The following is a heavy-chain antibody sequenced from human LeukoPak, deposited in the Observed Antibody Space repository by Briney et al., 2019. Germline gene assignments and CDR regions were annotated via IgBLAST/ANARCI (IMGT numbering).Heavy chain of an antibody. D-gene: IGHD6-6*01. J-gene: IGHJ6*02. CDR1: GFTVSRTY. V-gene: IGHV3-66*02. Sequence: PGGSLRLSCAASGFTVSRTYMTWVRQAPGKGLEWVSVMYSAGSTDYADSVKGRFTISRDNSKNTLDLEMSRLRGEDTAVYYCARARGSSWPYYYAMDVWGQGTTVTVSS. CDR2: MYSAGST. CDR3: ARARGSSWPYYYAMDV.